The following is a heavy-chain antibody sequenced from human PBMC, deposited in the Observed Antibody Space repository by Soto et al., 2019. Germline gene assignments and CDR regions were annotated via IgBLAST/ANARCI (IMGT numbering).Heavy chain of an antibody. J-gene: IGHJ4*02. D-gene: IGHD4-17*01. V-gene: IGHV1-46*03. CDR2: INPSGGST. CDR1: GYTFTSYY. Sequence: QVQLVQSGAEVKKPGVSVKVCCKASGYTFTSYYMHWVRQAPGQGLEWMGIINPSGGSTSYAQKFQGRVTMTRDTSTSTVYMELSSLRSEDTAVYYCARAGYGGNGFDYWGQGTLVTVSS. CDR3: ARAGYGGNGFDY.